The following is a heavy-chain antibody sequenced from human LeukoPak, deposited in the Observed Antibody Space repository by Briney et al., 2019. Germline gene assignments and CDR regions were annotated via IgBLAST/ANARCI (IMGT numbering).Heavy chain of an antibody. V-gene: IGHV4-39*01. CDR2: IYYSGAT. CDR1: GGSISSSSYY. CDR3: ARLGWLYGSGSMNWFDP. Sequence: PSETLSLTCTVSGGSISSSSYYWGWIRQSPGKGLEWIGSIYYSGATYYNPSLKDRVTISVDTSKKQFSLRLRSVTAAETAMYYCARLGWLYGSGSMNWFDPWGQGTLVTVSS. D-gene: IGHD3-10*01. J-gene: IGHJ5*02.